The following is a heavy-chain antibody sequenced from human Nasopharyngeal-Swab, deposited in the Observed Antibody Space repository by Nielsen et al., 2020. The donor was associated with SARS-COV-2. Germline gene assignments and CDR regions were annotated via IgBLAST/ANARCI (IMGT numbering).Heavy chain of an antibody. D-gene: IGHD1-26*01. J-gene: IGHJ6*03. CDR1: GFTFNTYS. CDR3: ARVDSASHRQIRYYNYYYMDV. Sequence: GESLKISCAASGFTFNTYSMTWVRQAPGKGLGWVSLINGGGSLTYYADSVKGRFTISRDNSKNTLYLQMNSLRTEDTAVYYCARVDSASHRQIRYYNYYYMDVWGKGTTVTVSS. CDR2: INGGGSLT. V-gene: IGHV3-23*01.